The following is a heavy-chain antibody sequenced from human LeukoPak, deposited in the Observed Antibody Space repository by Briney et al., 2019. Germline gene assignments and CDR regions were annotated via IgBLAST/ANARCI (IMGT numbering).Heavy chain of an antibody. Sequence: GGSLRLSCAASGFTFSSYSMNWVRQAPGKGLEWISYIMSSSSSIYYADSVKGRFTISRDNAKNSLYPQMNSLRDEDTAVYYCVKGFNYFDYWGQGTLVTVSS. CDR1: GFTFSSYS. CDR2: IMSSSSSI. CDR3: VKGFNYFDY. J-gene: IGHJ4*02. V-gene: IGHV3-48*02.